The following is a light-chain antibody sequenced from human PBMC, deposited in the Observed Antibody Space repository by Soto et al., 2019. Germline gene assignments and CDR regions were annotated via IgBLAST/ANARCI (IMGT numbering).Light chain of an antibody. CDR1: QSVDRY. CDR2: DAS. Sequence: DTQMTQSPSTLSASVGDRVSITCRASQSVDRYLTWYQQKPGKAPHLLIYDASSLESGVPSSPSGSGSGTEFTLTISSLQPDDFATYYCQHYNSYSEAFGQGTKVDIK. V-gene: IGKV1-5*01. CDR3: QHYNSYSEA. J-gene: IGKJ1*01.